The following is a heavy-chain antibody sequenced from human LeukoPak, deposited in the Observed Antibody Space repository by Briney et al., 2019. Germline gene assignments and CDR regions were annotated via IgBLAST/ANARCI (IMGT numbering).Heavy chain of an antibody. V-gene: IGHV4-59*01. Sequence: SETLSLTCTVSGGSISSYYWSWIRQPPGKGLEWIGYIYYSGSTNYNPSLKSRVTISVDTSKNQFSLKLGSVTAADTAVYYCARGGPDFWSGYRLYGMDVWGQGTTVTVSS. CDR2: IYYSGST. J-gene: IGHJ6*02. CDR3: ARGGPDFWSGYRLYGMDV. CDR1: GGSISSYY. D-gene: IGHD3-3*01.